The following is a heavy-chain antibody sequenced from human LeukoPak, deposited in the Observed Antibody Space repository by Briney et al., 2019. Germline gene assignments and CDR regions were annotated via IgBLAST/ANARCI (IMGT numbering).Heavy chain of an antibody. V-gene: IGHV4-59*08. CDR3: ARHPFATPFDY. Sequence: PSETLSLTCTVSGGSISGYYWSWIRQPPGKGLEWIGYIYYSGSTNYNPSLKSRVTISVDTSKNQFSLKLSSVTAADTAVYFCARHPFATPFDYWGPGTLVTVSS. D-gene: IGHD2-15*01. J-gene: IGHJ4*02. CDR2: IYYSGST. CDR1: GGSISGYY.